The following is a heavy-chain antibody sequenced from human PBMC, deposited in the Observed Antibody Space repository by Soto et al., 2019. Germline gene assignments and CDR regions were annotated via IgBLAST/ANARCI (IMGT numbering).Heavy chain of an antibody. CDR2: IYYNGNT. J-gene: IGHJ4*02. Sequence: QVQLQESGPGLVKPSETLSLTCPGSGGSISNHYLSWIRPPPGKALEWIGYIYYNGNTNYNPSLKGRVTMSVDTSNNQISLKWSSVSAADRGVDYCARANWYTEYWVQGTLVTVSS. V-gene: IGHV4-59*11. CDR1: GGSISNHY. D-gene: IGHD7-27*01. CDR3: ARANWYTEY.